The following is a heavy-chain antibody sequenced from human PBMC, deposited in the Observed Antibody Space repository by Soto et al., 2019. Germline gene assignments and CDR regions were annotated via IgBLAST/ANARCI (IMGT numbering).Heavy chain of an antibody. CDR1: GFTFSSYG. J-gene: IGHJ4*01. Sequence: QVQLVESGGGVVQPGRSLRLSCAASGFTFSSYGMHWVRQAPGKGLEWVAVIWYDGSNKYYADSVKGRFTISRDNSKNTLYLQMNSLRAEDPAVYYCARDRSNYGDLSYFDYWGHGTLVTVSS. D-gene: IGHD4-17*01. V-gene: IGHV3-33*01. CDR3: ARDRSNYGDLSYFDY. CDR2: IWYDGSNK.